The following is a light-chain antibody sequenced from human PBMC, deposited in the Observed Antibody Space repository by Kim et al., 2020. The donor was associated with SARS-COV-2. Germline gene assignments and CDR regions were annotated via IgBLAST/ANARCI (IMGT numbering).Light chain of an antibody. CDR1: TGPVTSGHS. V-gene: IGLV7-46*01. J-gene: IGLJ2*01. CDR2: DTG. Sequence: PAGTVTLTGNASTGPVTSGHSPYWFQQKHGQAPRTLIYDTGTRHSWTPARCSGSLLGGKAALTLAAAQPEDEADYYCLLSYSDSRVFGGGTQLTVL. CDR3: LLSYSDSRV.